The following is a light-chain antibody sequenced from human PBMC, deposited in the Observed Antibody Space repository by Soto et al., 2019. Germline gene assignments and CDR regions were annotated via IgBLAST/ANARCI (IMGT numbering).Light chain of an antibody. Sequence: QSALTQPASVSGSPGQSITISCTGPSSDVGGYNYVSWYQHHPGKAPKLMIYDVSNRPSGVSNRFSGSKSGNTASLTISGLQPEYEADYYCSSYTPSTTRPIVLGTGTPLTVL. CDR1: SSDVGGYNY. CDR3: SSYTPSTTRPIV. V-gene: IGLV2-14*03. J-gene: IGLJ1*01. CDR2: DVS.